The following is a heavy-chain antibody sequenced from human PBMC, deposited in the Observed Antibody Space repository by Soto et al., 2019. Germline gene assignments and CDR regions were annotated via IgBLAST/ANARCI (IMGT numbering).Heavy chain of an antibody. V-gene: IGHV4-31*03. J-gene: IGHJ4*02. Sequence: QVQLQESGPGLVKPSQTLSLTCTVSGGSISSGGYYWSWIRQHPGKGLEWIGYIYYSGSTYYNPSLKSRVTISVDTSKNQFSLKLSSVTAADTAVYYCARVKWLRPNPSYFDYWGQGTLVTVSS. CDR2: IYYSGST. D-gene: IGHD5-12*01. CDR1: GGSISSGGYY. CDR3: ARVKWLRPNPSYFDY.